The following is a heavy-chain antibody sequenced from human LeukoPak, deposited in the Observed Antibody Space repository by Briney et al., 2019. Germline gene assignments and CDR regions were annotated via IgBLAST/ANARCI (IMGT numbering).Heavy chain of an antibody. D-gene: IGHD3-22*01. CDR2: ISSSISNV. J-gene: IGHJ4*02. Sequence: PGGSLRLSCAASGFTFSSYGMSWVRQAPGKGLEWVSSISSSISNVYYADSLKGRFTISRDNAKNSLYLQMNSLRAEDTAVYYCARDPPYYYDSSGYYYGPSYYFDYWGQGTLVTVSS. CDR3: ARDPPYYYDSSGYYYGPSYYFDY. V-gene: IGHV3-21*01. CDR1: GFTFSSYG.